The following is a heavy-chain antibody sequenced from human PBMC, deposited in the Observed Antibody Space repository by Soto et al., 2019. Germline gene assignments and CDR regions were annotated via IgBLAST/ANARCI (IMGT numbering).Heavy chain of an antibody. V-gene: IGHV3-21*04. CDR2: ITGSGDLT. CDR3: ARDLFEAARRGEYAFDI. D-gene: IGHD3-16*01. J-gene: IGHJ3*02. CDR1: GSTFSSYT. Sequence: EVQLLESGGGSVQPGGSLRLSCAAPGSTFSSYTFHWVRQAPGKGLEWVSCITGSGDLTHYAESVQGRFTISRDNAKNSLYLQMNSLRAEDTAVYYCARDLFEAARRGEYAFDIWGQGTMVTVSS.